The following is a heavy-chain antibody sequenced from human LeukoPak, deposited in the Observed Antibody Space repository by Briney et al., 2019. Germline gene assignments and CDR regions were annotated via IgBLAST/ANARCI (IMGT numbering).Heavy chain of an antibody. V-gene: IGHV3-7*04. D-gene: IGHD6-19*01. J-gene: IGHJ5*02. CDR2: IKQDGSEK. CDR3: ARAGSDWFNWFDP. Sequence: PGGSLRLSCAASGFTFSSYWMSWVRQAPGKGLEWVANIKQDGSEKYYVDSVKGRFTISRDNAKNSLYLQMNSLRAEDTAVYYCARAGSDWFNWFDPWGQGTLVTVSS. CDR1: GFTFSSYW.